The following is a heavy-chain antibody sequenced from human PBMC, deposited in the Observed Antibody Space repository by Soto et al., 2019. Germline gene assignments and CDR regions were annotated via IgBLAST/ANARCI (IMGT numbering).Heavy chain of an antibody. D-gene: IGHD5-18*01. CDR3: ATAVSPGNSNAYFDEFEI. J-gene: IGHJ3*02. V-gene: IGHV3-7*05. CDR2: IKKDGSKK. Sequence: EVQLVESGGGLVQPGGSLRLSCAASGFTFSNDWMTWVRQAPGQGLEWVANIKKDGSKKSYLDSVWGRFTISRDNPKNSLYLKMNSLRAEDTALYYCATAVSPGNSNAYFDEFEICGQATMVTISS. CDR1: GFTFSNDW.